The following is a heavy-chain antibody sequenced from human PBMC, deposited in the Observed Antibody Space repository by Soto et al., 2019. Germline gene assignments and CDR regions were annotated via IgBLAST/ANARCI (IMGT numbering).Heavy chain of an antibody. CDR3: AKDVEGGSLYRGAFDY. Sequence: GGSLRLSCVASGFTFSSYAMSWVRQAPGKGLEWVAAISASGGATLHADSVRGRFTISRDNPKNTLRLQMNSLRAEDTAVYYCAKDVEGGSLYRGAFDYWGQGTQVTSPQ. CDR2: ISASGGAT. J-gene: IGHJ4*02. D-gene: IGHD1-26*01. CDR1: GFTFSSYA. V-gene: IGHV3-23*01.